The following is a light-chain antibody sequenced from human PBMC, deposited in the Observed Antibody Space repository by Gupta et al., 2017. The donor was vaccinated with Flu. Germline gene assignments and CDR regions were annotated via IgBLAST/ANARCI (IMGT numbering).Light chain of an antibody. CDR2: GKD. Sequence: SSELTQAPAVSVALGQTVTITCQGDSLRIFYASWYQQKPGQAPTLVFYGKDNRPSGIPDRFSGSSSGNTASLTITGAQAEDEADYYCNSRDTSSNPRSVFGSGTKVTVL. V-gene: IGLV3-19*01. CDR1: SLRIFY. J-gene: IGLJ1*01. CDR3: NSRDTSSNPRSV.